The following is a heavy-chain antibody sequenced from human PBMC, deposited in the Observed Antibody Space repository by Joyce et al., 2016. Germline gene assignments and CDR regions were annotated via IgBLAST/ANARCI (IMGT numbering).Heavy chain of an antibody. CDR3: AKGKYNSGLGGVFDC. J-gene: IGHJ4*02. V-gene: IGHV3-9*01. Sequence: EVQLVESGGGLVQPGGSLRLSCVASGFTFHNYAMPWVRQATGNGLEWVSGISWNSGNIDYGDSVKGRFTISRDNAKNSLYLQMSSLRAEDTAFYYCAKGKYNSGLGGVFDCWGQGTLVTVSS. CDR1: GFTFHNYA. CDR2: ISWNSGNI. D-gene: IGHD6-19*01.